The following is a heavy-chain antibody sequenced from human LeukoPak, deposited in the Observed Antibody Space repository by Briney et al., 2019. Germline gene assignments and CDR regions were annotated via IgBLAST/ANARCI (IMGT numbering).Heavy chain of an antibody. Sequence: GGSLRLSCAASGFSFSIYDMNWVRQAPGKGLEWVSYISSSGKTIYYADSVKGRFTISRDNAKNSLFLQMNSLRAEDTAVYYCGRSGFCNSVSCYGLDLWGQGTLVTVSS. V-gene: IGHV3-48*03. J-gene: IGHJ4*02. CDR1: GFSFSIYD. CDR3: GRSGFCNSVSCYGLDL. D-gene: IGHD2-2*01. CDR2: ISSSGKTI.